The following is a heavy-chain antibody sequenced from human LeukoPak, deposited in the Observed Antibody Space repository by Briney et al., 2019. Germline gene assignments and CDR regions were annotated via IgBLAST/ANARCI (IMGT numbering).Heavy chain of an antibody. CDR3: ASQYYDSSGYNWFDP. V-gene: IGHV4-39*01. Sequence: SETLSLTCTVSGGSISSSSYYWGWIRQPPGKGLEWIGSIYYSGSTYYNPSLKSRVTISVDTSKNQFSLKLSSVTAADTAVYYCASQYYDSSGYNWFDPWGRGTLVTVSS. D-gene: IGHD3-22*01. J-gene: IGHJ5*02. CDR1: GGSISSSSYY. CDR2: IYYSGST.